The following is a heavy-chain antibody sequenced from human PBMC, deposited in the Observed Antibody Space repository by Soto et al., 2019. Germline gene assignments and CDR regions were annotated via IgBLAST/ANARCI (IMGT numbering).Heavy chain of an antibody. V-gene: IGHV3-66*01. J-gene: IGHJ4*02. Sequence: EVQLVESGGGLVQPGGSLRLSCIGSGFTVTTRYMSWVRQAPGKGLEWVSFIYSTGRTHYADSVNNRFTVASDNSKNTRDLEMSILIVDDTAVYYCAGEGDSGYNRGFVYSGEGTLVTVS. CDR3: AGEGDSGYNRGFVY. D-gene: IGHD2-21*02. CDR2: IYSTGRT. CDR1: GFTVTTRY.